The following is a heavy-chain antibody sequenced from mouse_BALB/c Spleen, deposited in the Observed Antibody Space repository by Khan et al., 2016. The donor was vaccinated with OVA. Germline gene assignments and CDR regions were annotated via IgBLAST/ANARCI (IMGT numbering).Heavy chain of an antibody. Sequence: VQLKESGPDLVKPGASVKISCKASGYSFTVYYMTWVKQSHGKSPEWIGRVNPNNGDTNYNQNFKGKAILTVDKSSNTAYMELRSLTSEDSAVFYCAREYKFFPYWGQGTMVTVSA. V-gene: IGHV1-26*01. J-gene: IGHJ3*01. CDR3: AREYKFFPY. CDR1: GYSFTVYY. CDR2: VNPNNGDT.